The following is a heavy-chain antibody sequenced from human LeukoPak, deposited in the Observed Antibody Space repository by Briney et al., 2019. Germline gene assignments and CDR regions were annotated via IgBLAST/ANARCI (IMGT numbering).Heavy chain of an antibody. V-gene: IGHV4-38-2*02. CDR2: IYHSGST. Sequence: PSETLSLXCTVSGGSSSSYYWGWIRQPPGKGLEWIGSIYHSGSTYYNPSLKSRVTISVDTSKNQFSLKLSSVTAADTAVYYCFGTPGWLQGTSFDYWGQGTLVTVSS. J-gene: IGHJ4*02. D-gene: IGHD5-12*01. CDR1: GGSSSSYY. CDR3: FGTPGWLQGTSFDY.